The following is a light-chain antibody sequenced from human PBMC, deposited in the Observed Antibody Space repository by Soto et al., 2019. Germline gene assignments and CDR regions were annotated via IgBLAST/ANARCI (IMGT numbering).Light chain of an antibody. J-gene: IGKJ4*01. V-gene: IGKV2-28*01. CDR1: QSLLHSNGYKY. CDR2: LGS. CDR3: MQALQTPRT. Sequence: DLVMTQSPLSLPVTPGEPASISCKSSQSLLHSNGYKYLDWYLQKPGQSPQLLIYLGSNRASGVPDRFSGSGSGTDFTLKISRVEAEDVGVYYCMQALQTPRTFGGGTKVEIK.